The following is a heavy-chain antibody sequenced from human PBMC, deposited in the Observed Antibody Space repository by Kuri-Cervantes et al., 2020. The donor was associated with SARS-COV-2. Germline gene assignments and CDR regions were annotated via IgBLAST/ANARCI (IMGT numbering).Heavy chain of an antibody. Sequence: ASVKVSCKASGYTVTGYYMYWVRQAPGQGLEWMGWINPNSGGTNYAQNFQGWVTMTRDTSISTAYMELSRLRSDDTAVYYCARGMVRGIIQYYYYAMDVWGQGTTVTVSS. J-gene: IGHJ6*02. CDR3: ARGMVRGIIQYYYYAMDV. CDR2: INPNSGGT. V-gene: IGHV1-2*04. D-gene: IGHD3-10*01. CDR1: GYTVTGYY.